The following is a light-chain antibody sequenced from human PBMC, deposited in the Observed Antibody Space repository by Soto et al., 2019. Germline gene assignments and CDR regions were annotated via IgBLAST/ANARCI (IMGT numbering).Light chain of an antibody. V-gene: IGKV3-20*01. J-gene: IGKJ1*01. CDR1: QSVSTNY. Sequence: VLTQSPGTLSLSPGERAALSCRASQSVSTNYLAWYQQKPGQAPRLLIYGASSRATGIPDRFSGSGSGTDFTLTISRLEPEDFAVYYCQQYGSSGTFGQGTKVEIK. CDR3: QQYGSSGT. CDR2: GAS.